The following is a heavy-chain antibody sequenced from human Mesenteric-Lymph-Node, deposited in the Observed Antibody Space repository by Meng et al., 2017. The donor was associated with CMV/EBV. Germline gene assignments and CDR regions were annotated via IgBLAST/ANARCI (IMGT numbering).Heavy chain of an antibody. D-gene: IGHD3-3*01. CDR2: ISYDGSNK. J-gene: IGHJ4*02. Sequence: TFSSYAMHWVRQAPGKGLEWVAVISYDGSNKYYADSVKGRFTISRDNSKNTLYLQMNSLRAEDTAVYYCARDNRIFGVVIWNYYFDYWGQGTLVTVSS. CDR1: TFSSYA. CDR3: ARDNRIFGVVIWNYYFDY. V-gene: IGHV3-30-3*01.